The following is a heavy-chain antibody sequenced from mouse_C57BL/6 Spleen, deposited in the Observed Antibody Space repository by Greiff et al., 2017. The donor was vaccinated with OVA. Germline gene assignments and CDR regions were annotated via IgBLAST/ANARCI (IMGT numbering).Heavy chain of an antibody. Sequence: LKPGAELVRPGTSVKLSCKASGYTFTSYWMHWVKQRPGQGLEWIGVIDPSDSYTNYNQKFKGKATLTVDTSSSTAYMQLSSLTSEDSAVYYCARSTVVTDYWGQGTTLTVSS. V-gene: IGHV1-59*01. CDR1: GYTFTSYW. CDR3: ARSTVVTDY. D-gene: IGHD1-1*01. CDR2: IDPSDSYT. J-gene: IGHJ2*01.